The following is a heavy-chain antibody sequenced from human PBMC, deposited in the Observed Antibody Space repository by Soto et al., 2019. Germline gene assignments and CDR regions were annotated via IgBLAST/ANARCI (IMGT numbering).Heavy chain of an antibody. V-gene: IGHV3-30*18. CDR3: AKDTYYYDRSGYYTYDH. J-gene: IGHJ4*02. Sequence: GGSLRLSCAASGFTFSSYGVHWVRQAPGKGLEWVASVSYDGSNKHYADSVKGRFTISRDNSRNSLDLQMNSLRAEDTAVYYCAKDTYYYDRSGYYTYDHWGQGTQVTVSS. CDR2: VSYDGSNK. CDR1: GFTFSSYG. D-gene: IGHD3-22*01.